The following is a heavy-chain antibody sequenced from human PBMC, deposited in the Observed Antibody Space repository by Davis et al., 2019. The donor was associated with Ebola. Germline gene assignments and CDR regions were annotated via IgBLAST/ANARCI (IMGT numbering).Heavy chain of an antibody. Sequence: GESLKISCAASGSTFSTYSMHWVRQAPGKGLEWVSAISSSSSYIYYADSVKGRFTISRDNAKNSLYLQMNSLRAEDTAVYYCARGGPVWSGNIFDSWGQGTPVTVSS. V-gene: IGHV3-21*01. J-gene: IGHJ4*02. CDR2: ISSSSSYI. D-gene: IGHD3-3*01. CDR1: GSTFSTYS. CDR3: ARGGPVWSGNIFDS.